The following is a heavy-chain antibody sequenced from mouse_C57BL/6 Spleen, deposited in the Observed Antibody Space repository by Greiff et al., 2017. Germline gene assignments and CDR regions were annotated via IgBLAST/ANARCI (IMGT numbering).Heavy chain of an antibody. Sequence: QVQLQQPGAELVRPGTSVKLSCKASGYTFTSYWMPWVKQRPGQGLEWIGVIDPSDSYTNYNQKFKGQATLTVDKSSSTAYMQLSSLTSEDSAVYYCARSTYSNSYFDVWGTGTTVTVSS. J-gene: IGHJ1*03. D-gene: IGHD2-5*01. V-gene: IGHV1-59*01. CDR3: ARSTYSNSYFDV. CDR2: IDPSDSYT. CDR1: GYTFTSYW.